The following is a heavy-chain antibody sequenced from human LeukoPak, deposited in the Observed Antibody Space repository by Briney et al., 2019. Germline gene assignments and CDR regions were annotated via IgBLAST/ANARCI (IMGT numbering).Heavy chain of an antibody. J-gene: IGHJ4*02. Sequence: GASVKVSCKASGGTFSSCAISWVRQAPGQGLEWMGGIIPIFGTANYAQKFQGRVTITADESTSTAYMELSSLRSEDTAVYYCARGQDLYSRIDYWGQGTLVTVSS. CDR3: ARGQDLYSRIDY. V-gene: IGHV1-69*13. CDR1: GGTFSSCA. CDR2: IIPIFGTA. D-gene: IGHD6-13*01.